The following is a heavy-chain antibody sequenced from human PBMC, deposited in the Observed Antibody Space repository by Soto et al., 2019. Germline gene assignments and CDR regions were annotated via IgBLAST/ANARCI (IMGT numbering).Heavy chain of an antibody. V-gene: IGHV4-39*01. J-gene: IGHJ4*02. CDR1: GGSISSGYH. Sequence: PSETLSLTCTVSGGSISSGYHWAWIRQPPGMRLEWXASXXYXGXXXYXXSLKSRVTISVDTSKNQFSLKLSSVTAADTAVYYCARSTQQLVGLDYWGQGTLVTVSS. CDR2: XXYXGXX. D-gene: IGHD6-13*01. CDR3: ARSTQQLVGLDY.